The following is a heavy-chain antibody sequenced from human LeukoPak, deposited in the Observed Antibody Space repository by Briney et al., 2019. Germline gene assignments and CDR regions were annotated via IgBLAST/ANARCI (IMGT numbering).Heavy chain of an antibody. D-gene: IGHD2-15*01. Sequence: SHSLSLTCALVAASLIGYNWSWIRQPPRKRLEWIGEITHIGSTNYNPSLKSRVTMSVDTSKNQFSLNLSSVTAADTAVYYCARESSSIDCWGQGFLVTVSA. CDR1: AASLIGYN. CDR2: ITHIGST. CDR3: ARESSSIDC. V-gene: IGHV4-34*01. J-gene: IGHJ4*02.